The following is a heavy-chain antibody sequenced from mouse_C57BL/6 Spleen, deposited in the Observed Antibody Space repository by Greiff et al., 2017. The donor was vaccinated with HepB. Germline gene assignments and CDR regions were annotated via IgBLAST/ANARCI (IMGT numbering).Heavy chain of an antibody. CDR2: ISGGGGNT. V-gene: IGHV5-9*01. CDR3: ARHANYDCYFEY. D-gene: IGHD2-4*01. Sequence: EVKLEESGGGLVKPGGSLKLSCAASGFTFSSYTMSWVRQTPEKRLEWVATISGGGGNTYYPDSVKGRCTISRDNAKNTLYLQMSSLRSEDTALYYCARHANYDCYFEYWGQGTTLTVSS. CDR1: GFTFSSYT. J-gene: IGHJ2*01.